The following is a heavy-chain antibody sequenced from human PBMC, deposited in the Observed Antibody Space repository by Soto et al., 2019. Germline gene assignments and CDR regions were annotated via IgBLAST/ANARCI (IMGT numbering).Heavy chain of an antibody. J-gene: IGHJ6*02. D-gene: IGHD3-16*01. Sequence: SETLSLTCAVYGGSFSGFYWSWIRQPPGKGLEWIGESDHSGRTKYNAPLKSRVTISVDTSKKQFSLKLSSVTAADTAVYYCARGMGEDSTFYKYYGMDVWGQGTTVTVSS. CDR2: SDHSGRT. CDR1: GGSFSGFY. CDR3: ARGMGEDSTFYKYYGMDV. V-gene: IGHV4-34*01.